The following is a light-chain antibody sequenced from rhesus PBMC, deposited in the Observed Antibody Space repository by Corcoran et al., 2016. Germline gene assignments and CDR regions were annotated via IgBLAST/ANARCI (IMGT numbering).Light chain of an antibody. CDR3: QQRNSYPYS. CDR2: YAS. J-gene: IGKJ2*01. V-gene: IGKV1-38*01. Sequence: DIQLTQSPSSLSASVGDRVTITCRASQAINSYLAWYQQKSGKAPKLLIYYASNLQSGVPSRFSGSGSGTDFTLTISSLQPEDFAVYYCQQRNSYPYSFGQGTKVEIK. CDR1: QAINSY.